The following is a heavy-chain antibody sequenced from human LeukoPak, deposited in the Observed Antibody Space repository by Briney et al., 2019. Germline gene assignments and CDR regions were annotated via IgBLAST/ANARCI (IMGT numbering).Heavy chain of an antibody. Sequence: GGSLRLSCAASGFTFSSYGMHWVRQAPGKGLEWVAVIWYDGSSKYYADSVKGRFTISRDNSKNTLYLQMNSLRAEDTAVYYCARDLGGQWLNYWGQGTLVTVSS. D-gene: IGHD6-19*01. CDR3: ARDLGGQWLNY. J-gene: IGHJ4*02. V-gene: IGHV3-33*01. CDR2: IWYDGSSK. CDR1: GFTFSSYG.